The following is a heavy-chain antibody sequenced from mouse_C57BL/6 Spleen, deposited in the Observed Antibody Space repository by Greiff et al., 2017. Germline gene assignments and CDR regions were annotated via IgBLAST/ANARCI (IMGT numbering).Heavy chain of an antibody. J-gene: IGHJ1*03. CDR3: ASPYYYGSSYWYFDV. Sequence: VQLQQPGAELVKPGASVKLSCKASGYTFTSYWMHWVKQRPGRGLEWIGRIDPNSGGTKYNEKFKSKATLTVDKPSSTAYMQLSSLTSEDSAVYYCASPYYYGSSYWYFDVWGTGTTVTGAS. V-gene: IGHV1-72*01. D-gene: IGHD1-1*01. CDR1: GYTFTSYW. CDR2: IDPNSGGT.